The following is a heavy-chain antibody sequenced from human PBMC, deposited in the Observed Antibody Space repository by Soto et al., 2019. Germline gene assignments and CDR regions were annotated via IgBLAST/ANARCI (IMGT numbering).Heavy chain of an antibody. CDR2: IYYSGST. D-gene: IGHD6-19*01. CDR3: ARQGGPDSSGWYDY. CDR1: GGSISSSSYY. V-gene: IGHV4-39*01. Sequence: PSETLSLTCTVSGGSISSSSYYWGWIRQPPGKGLEWIGSIYYSGSTYYNPSLKSRVTISVDTSKNQFSLKLSSVTAADTAVYYCARQGGPDSSGWYDYWGQGTLVTVSS. J-gene: IGHJ4*02.